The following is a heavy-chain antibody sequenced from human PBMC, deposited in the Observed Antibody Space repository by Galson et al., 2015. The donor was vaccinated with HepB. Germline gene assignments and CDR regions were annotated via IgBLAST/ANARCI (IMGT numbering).Heavy chain of an antibody. CDR2: IFAGGGST. Sequence: SLKVSCKASGYTLTNYHFHWVRQAPGQGPEWMGKIFAGGGSTRYAERFQGRVTLTRDSSRSTLYMAVSSLRSDDTPVYDFARETPDTYYIDYWGQGTLVTVSS. J-gene: IGHJ4*02. CDR1: GYTLTNYH. CDR3: ARETPDTYYIDY. D-gene: IGHD2-15*01. V-gene: IGHV1-46*01.